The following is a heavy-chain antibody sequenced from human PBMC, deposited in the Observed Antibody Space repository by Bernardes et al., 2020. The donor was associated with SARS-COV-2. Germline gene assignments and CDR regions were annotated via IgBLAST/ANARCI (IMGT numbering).Heavy chain of an antibody. CDR1: GVSIHTHH. Sequence: SETLSLTCSVSGVSIHTHHWSWIRQSPEKGLEWIGFIYFSGSTNYNPSLKGRFTISADTSTNQVYLKVYSVTAADTALDYCVRVWGPGDDAFDVWGQGALVSVSS. V-gene: IGHV4-59*11. J-gene: IGHJ3*01. CDR2: IYFSGST. CDR3: VRVWGPGDDAFDV. D-gene: IGHD7-27*01.